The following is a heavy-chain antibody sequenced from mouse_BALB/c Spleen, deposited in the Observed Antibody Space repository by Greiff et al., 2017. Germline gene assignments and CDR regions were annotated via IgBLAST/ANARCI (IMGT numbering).Heavy chain of an antibody. D-gene: IGHD4-1*01. J-gene: IGHJ4*01. CDR1: GYTFTSYW. V-gene: IGHV1-7*01. CDR2: INPSTGYT. CDR3: ARSRWDEMDY. Sequence: VQLQQSGAELAKPGASVKMSCKASGYTFTSYWMHWVKQRPGQGLEWIGYINPSTGYTEYNQKFKDKATLTADKSSSPAYMQLSSLTSEDSAVYYCARSRWDEMDYWGQGTSVTVSS.